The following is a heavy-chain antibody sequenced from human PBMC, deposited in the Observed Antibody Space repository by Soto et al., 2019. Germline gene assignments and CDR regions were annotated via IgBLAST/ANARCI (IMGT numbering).Heavy chain of an antibody. J-gene: IGHJ6*02. V-gene: IGHV3-30*18. CDR2: ISYDGSNK. CDR1: GFTFSSYG. D-gene: IGHD3-10*02. Sequence: PGGSVRLSCAASGFTFSSYGMHWVRQAPGKGLEWVAVISYDGSNKYYADSVKGRFTISRDNSKNTLYLQMNSLRAEDTAVYYCAKDLFGESYYYYGMDLWGQGTTVTVSS. CDR3: AKDLFGESYYYYGMDL.